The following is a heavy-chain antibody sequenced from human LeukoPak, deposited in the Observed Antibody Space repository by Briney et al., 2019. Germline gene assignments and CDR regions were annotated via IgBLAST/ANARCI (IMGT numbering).Heavy chain of an antibody. Sequence: ASVKVSCKASGYTFTNYGITWVRQAPGQGLEWMGWISASNGDTHYSEKFQGRVTMTRNTSISTAYMELSSLRSEDTAVYYCARARGAAYCGGDCYLPDAFDIWGQGTMVTVSS. V-gene: IGHV1-8*02. CDR2: ISASNGDT. CDR1: GYTFTNYG. CDR3: ARARGAAYCGGDCYLPDAFDI. D-gene: IGHD2-21*02. J-gene: IGHJ3*02.